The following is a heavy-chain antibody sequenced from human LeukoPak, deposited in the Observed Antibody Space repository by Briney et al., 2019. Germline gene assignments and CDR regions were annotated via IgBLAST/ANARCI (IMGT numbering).Heavy chain of an antibody. CDR1: GYTFTGYY. D-gene: IGHD1-14*01. J-gene: IGHJ4*02. CDR2: ISPNSGGT. Sequence: GASVKVSCKASGYTFTGYYMHWVRQAPGQGLEWMGWISPNSGGTNYAQKFQGRVTMTRDTSISTAYMELSRLRSDDTAVYYCARDIPSFEPYYFDYWGQGTLVTVSS. V-gene: IGHV1-2*02. CDR3: ARDIPSFEPYYFDY.